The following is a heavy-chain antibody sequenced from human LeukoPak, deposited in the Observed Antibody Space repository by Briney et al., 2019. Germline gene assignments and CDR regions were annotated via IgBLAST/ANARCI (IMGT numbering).Heavy chain of an antibody. V-gene: IGHV4-59*12. CDR3: ARGAVAEPFDY. CDR1: GGSITSYY. J-gene: IGHJ4*02. Sequence: SETLSLTCTVSGGSITSYYWSWIRQPPGKGLEWIGYIYYSGSTYYNPSLKSRVTISVDTSKNQFSLKLSSVTAADTAVYYCARGAVAEPFDYWGQGTLVTVSS. CDR2: IYYSGST. D-gene: IGHD6-19*01.